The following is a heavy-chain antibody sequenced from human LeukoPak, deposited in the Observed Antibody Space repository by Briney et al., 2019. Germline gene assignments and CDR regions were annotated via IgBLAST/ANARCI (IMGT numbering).Heavy chain of an antibody. V-gene: IGHV4-38-2*02. CDR1: GYSISSGYY. D-gene: IGHD5-18*01. J-gene: IGHJ6*03. CDR3: ARASYGWRDYYYYMDV. CDR2: IYHSGKS. Sequence: SETLSLTCSVSGYSISSGYYWDWIRQPPGKGLEWIASIYHSGKSYYNPSLESRVTISVDTSKNQFSLKLSSVTAADTAVYYCARASYGWRDYYYYMDVWGKGTTVTVSS.